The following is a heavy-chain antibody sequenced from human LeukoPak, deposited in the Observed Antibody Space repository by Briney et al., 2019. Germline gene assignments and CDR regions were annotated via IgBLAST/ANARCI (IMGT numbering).Heavy chain of an antibody. D-gene: IGHD6-19*01. Sequence: GGSLRLSCAASGFTFSSYGMHWVRQAPGKGLEWVAVISYDGSNKYYADSVKGRLTIPRDNSKNTLYLQMNSLRAEDTAVYYCAKEGGSGWSYDYWGQGTLVTVSS. CDR1: GFTFSSYG. CDR3: AKEGGSGWSYDY. J-gene: IGHJ4*02. CDR2: ISYDGSNK. V-gene: IGHV3-30*18.